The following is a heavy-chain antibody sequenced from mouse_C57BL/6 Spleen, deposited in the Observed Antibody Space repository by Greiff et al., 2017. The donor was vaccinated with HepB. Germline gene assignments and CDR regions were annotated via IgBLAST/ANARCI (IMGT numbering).Heavy chain of an antibody. J-gene: IGHJ2*01. V-gene: IGHV1-81*01. CDR3: RRCDGGYYFDY. CDR1: GYTFTSYG. CDR2: IYPRSGNT. Sequence: QVHVKQSGAELARPGASVKLSCKASGYTFTSYGISWVKQRTGQGLEWIGEIYPRSGNTYYNEKFKGKATLTADKSSSTAYMELRSLTSEDSAVYLCRRCDGGYYFDYWGQGTTLTVSS.